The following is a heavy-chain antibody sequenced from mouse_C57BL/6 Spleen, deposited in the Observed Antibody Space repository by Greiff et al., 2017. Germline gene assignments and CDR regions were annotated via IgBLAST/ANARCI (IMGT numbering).Heavy chain of an antibody. CDR1: GYAFTDYL. Sequence: QVQLQQPGAELVRPGTSVKVSCKASGYAFTDYLIEWVKQRPGQGLEWIGVINPGSGGTNYNEKFKGKATLTADKSSSTAYLQLSSLTSEDSAVYFCARASRDYYGSYYYAMDYWGQGTSVTVSS. CDR2: INPGSGGT. V-gene: IGHV1-54*01. J-gene: IGHJ4*01. CDR3: ARASRDYYGSYYYAMDY. D-gene: IGHD1-1*01.